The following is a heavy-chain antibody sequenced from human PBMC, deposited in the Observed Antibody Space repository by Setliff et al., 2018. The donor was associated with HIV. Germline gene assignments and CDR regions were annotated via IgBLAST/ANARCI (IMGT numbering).Heavy chain of an antibody. J-gene: IGHJ6*03. D-gene: IGHD3-22*01. Sequence: ASVKVSCKASGYTFTGYYMHWVRQAPGQGLEWMGRINPNSGGTNYAQKFQGRVTMTRDTSISTAYMELSRLRSDDTAVYYCARNYYDSSGYRHYHYYYYMDVWGKGTTVTVSS. CDR3: ARNYYDSSGYRHYHYYYYMDV. CDR1: GYTFTGYY. V-gene: IGHV1-2*06. CDR2: INPNSGGT.